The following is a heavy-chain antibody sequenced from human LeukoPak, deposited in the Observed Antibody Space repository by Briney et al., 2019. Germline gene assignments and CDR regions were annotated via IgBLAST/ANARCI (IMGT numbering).Heavy chain of an antibody. CDR1: GFTFSSYA. CDR3: AKNVVVVLRATSLYFQH. Sequence: GGSLRLSCAASGFTFSSYAMSWVRQAPGKGLEWVSAISGSGGSTYYADSVKGRFTISRDNSKNTLYLQMNSPRAEDTAVYYCAKNVVVVLRATSLYFQHWRQGTLVTVSS. V-gene: IGHV3-23*01. J-gene: IGHJ1*01. CDR2: ISGSGGST. D-gene: IGHD2-15*01.